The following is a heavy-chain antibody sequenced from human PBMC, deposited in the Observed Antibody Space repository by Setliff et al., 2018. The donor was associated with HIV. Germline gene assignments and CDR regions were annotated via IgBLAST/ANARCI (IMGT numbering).Heavy chain of an antibody. D-gene: IGHD2-15*01. Sequence: SETLSLTCTVSGGSISSYYWGWIRQPPGKGLEWIGSIYYSGSTNYNPSLKSRVTISVDTSKNQFSLKLSSVTAADTAVYNCARVPRSGGSWPYYYYHMDVWGKGTTVTVSS. J-gene: IGHJ6*03. CDR2: IYYSGST. V-gene: IGHV4-39*01. CDR3: ARVPRSGGSWPYYYYHMDV. CDR1: GGSISSYY.